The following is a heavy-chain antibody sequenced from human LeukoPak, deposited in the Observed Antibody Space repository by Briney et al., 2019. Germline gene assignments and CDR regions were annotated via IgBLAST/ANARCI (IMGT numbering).Heavy chain of an antibody. V-gene: IGHV4-39*07. CDR3: ARGAGSGYYLYFDY. J-gene: IGHJ4*02. CDR1: GGSMISSSYY. D-gene: IGHD3-22*01. CDR2: IYYSGSI. Sequence: PSETLSLTCIVSGGSMISSSYYWGWIRQPPGKGLEWIGSIYYSGSIYYKPSLKSRVTISVDTSKNQFSLKLSSVTAADTAVYYCARGAGSGYYLYFDYWGQGTLATVSS.